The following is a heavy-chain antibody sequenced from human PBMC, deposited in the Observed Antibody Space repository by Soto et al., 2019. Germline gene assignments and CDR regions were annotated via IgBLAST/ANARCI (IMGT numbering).Heavy chain of an antibody. Sequence: EMQLVESGGGLVQPGGSLRLSCAASGFTFSSYWMHWVRQAPGKGLVWVSRIYTDGSSTNYADSVQGRFTISRDNAKNTLYLQMNSLRAEDTAVYYCARLSGTWRAFDIWGQGTMVTVSS. CDR1: GFTFSSYW. CDR3: ARLSGTWRAFDI. J-gene: IGHJ3*02. D-gene: IGHD1-7*01. V-gene: IGHV3-74*01. CDR2: IYTDGSST.